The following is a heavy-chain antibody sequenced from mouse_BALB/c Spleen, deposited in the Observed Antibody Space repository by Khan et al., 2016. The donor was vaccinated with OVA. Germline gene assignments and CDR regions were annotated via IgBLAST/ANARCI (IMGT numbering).Heavy chain of an antibody. J-gene: IGHJ2*01. CDR3: ARNRNGYFDS. Sequence: QVQLQQSGPGLVQPSQSLSITCTVSGFSLANYGVHWVRQSPGKGLEWLGVIWSGGITDYNATFISRLSISKDNSTGQVFFKMNSLQANDTAIYYCARNRNGYFDSWGQGSTLTVSS. V-gene: IGHV2-2*02. CDR1: GFSLANYG. CDR2: IWSGGIT. D-gene: IGHD1-1*02.